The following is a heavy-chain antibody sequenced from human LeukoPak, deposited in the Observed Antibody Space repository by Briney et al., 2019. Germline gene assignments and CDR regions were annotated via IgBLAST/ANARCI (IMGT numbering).Heavy chain of an antibody. CDR2: IHYSGST. CDR1: GGSIRSSSYY. D-gene: IGHD3-22*01. J-gene: IGHJ4*02. CDR3: ASFRGEVEISMIVVAVDH. Sequence: ETLSLTCTVSGGSIRSSSYYWGWIRQPPGKGLEWIGSIHYSGSTYYNPSLKSRVTISVDTSKNQISLKLGSVTAADTAVYYCASFRGEVEISMIVVAVDHWGQGTLVTVSS. V-gene: IGHV4-39*01.